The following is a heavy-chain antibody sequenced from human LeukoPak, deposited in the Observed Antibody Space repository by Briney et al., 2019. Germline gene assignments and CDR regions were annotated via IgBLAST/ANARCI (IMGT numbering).Heavy chain of an antibody. CDR3: ARDGPAQMVDFDY. J-gene: IGHJ4*02. Sequence: SETLSLTCTVSGGSISRYYWSWIRQPAGKGLEWIGRIYPRGSTNDNPSLKTRVTMSVDTSKNQFSLKLTSVTAADTAVYYCARDGPAQMVDFDYWGQGTLVTVSS. CDR1: GGSISRYY. D-gene: IGHD3-10*01. CDR2: IYPRGST. V-gene: IGHV4-4*07.